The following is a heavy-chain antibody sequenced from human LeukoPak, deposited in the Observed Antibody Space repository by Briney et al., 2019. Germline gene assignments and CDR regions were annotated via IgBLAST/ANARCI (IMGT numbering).Heavy chain of an antibody. J-gene: IGHJ3*02. CDR2: IYYSGST. V-gene: IGHV4-39*07. Sequence: PSETLSLTCTVSGGSISSSSYYWGWIRQPPGNGLEWIGSIYYSGSTYYNPSLKSRVTISVDTSKNQFSLKLSSVTAADTAVYYCARVTGIGDYYDSSGYYHAFDTWGQGTMVTVSS. CDR1: GGSISSSSYY. CDR3: ARVTGIGDYYDSSGYYHAFDT. D-gene: IGHD3-22*01.